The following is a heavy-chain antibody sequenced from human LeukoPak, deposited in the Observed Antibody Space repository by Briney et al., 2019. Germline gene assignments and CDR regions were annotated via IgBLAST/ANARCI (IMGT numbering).Heavy chain of an antibody. V-gene: IGHV3-21*04. Sequence: PGGSLRLSCAASGFTFSSYSMNWVRQAPGKGLEWVSSISSSSSYIYYADSVKGRFTISRDNAKNSLYLQMNSLRAEDTAVYYCARDQGRGSWYVNYYYYGMDVWGQGTTVTVSS. D-gene: IGHD6-13*01. J-gene: IGHJ6*02. CDR2: ISSSSSYI. CDR1: GFTFSSYS. CDR3: ARDQGRGSWYVNYYYYGMDV.